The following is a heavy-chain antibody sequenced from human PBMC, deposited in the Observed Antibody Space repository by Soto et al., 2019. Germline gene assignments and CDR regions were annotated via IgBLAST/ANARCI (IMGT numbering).Heavy chain of an antibody. CDR1: GFTFSSYA. V-gene: IGHV3-23*01. CDR3: AKALGYFGSGSYYKLYGMDV. D-gene: IGHD3-10*01. J-gene: IGHJ6*02. Sequence: EVQLLESGGGLVQPGGSLRLSCAASGFTFSSYAMTWVRQAPGKGLEWVSVISGSGGSAYYADSAKGRFTISRDNSKNTVFLQMNSLRVEDTAVYYCAKALGYFGSGSYYKLYGMDVWGQGTTVTVSS. CDR2: ISGSGGSA.